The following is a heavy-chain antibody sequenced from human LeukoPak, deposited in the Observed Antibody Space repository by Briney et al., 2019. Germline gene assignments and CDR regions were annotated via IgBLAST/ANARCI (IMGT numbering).Heavy chain of an antibody. CDR3: AKDGAWLRFDD. V-gene: IGHV3-23*01. CDR2: ISPGGPT. CDR1: GFPFSSHG. J-gene: IGHJ4*02. Sequence: GGSLRLSCAASGFPFSSHGMNWVRQAPGKGLEWVSGISPGGPTYYADSVKGRFSISRDDSKNTFYLQMINLRAEDTAVYYCAKDGAWLRFDDWGQGILVTVSS. D-gene: IGHD5-12*01.